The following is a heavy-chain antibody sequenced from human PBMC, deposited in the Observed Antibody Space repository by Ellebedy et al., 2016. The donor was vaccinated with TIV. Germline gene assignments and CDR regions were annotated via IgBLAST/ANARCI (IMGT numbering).Heavy chain of an antibody. V-gene: IGHV3-72*01. Sequence: GESLKISXAASGYTFSDHYIDWVRQAPGKGLEWVGRTKNKANGYTTEYAASVKGRFSISRDDSKNSVHLQMNSLKTEDTAVYYCARRYFDYWGQGTLVTVSS. CDR3: ARRYFDY. CDR1: GYTFSDHY. J-gene: IGHJ4*02. CDR2: TKNKANGYTT.